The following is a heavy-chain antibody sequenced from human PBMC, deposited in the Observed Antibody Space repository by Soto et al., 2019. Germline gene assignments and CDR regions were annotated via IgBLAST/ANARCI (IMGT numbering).Heavy chain of an antibody. CDR1: GFTFSSYG. J-gene: IGHJ1*01. CDR2: ISSDGNKK. Sequence: QVQLVESGGGVVQPGRSLRLSCAASGFTFSSYGMHWVRQAPGKGLEWVTLISSDGNKKYYGDSVQGRFTISRDNSKNTLCLEMDSLRPEDTAIYYCAKDQRGSNYGYFQYWGQGTLVTVSS. V-gene: IGHV3-30*18. CDR3: AKDQRGSNYGYFQY. D-gene: IGHD4-4*01.